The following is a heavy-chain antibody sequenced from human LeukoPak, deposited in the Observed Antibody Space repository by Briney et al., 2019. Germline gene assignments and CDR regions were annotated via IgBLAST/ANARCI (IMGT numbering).Heavy chain of an antibody. CDR2: IYYSGST. V-gene: IGHV4-31*03. CDR1: GGSISSGGYY. CDR3: ARRDSGSYYNENWFDP. J-gene: IGHJ5*02. D-gene: IGHD3-10*01. Sequence: PSETLSLTCTVSGGSISSGGYYWSWIRQHPGKGLEWIGYIYYSGSTYYNPSLKSRVTISVDTSKNQFSLQLSSVTAADTGVYYCARRDSGSYYNENWFDPWGQGTLVTVSS.